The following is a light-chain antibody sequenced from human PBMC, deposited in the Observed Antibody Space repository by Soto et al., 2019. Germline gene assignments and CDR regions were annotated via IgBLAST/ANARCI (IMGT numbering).Light chain of an antibody. CDR2: EVS. J-gene: IGLJ1*01. V-gene: IGLV2-14*01. Sequence: QSALTQPASVSGSPGQSITISCTGTSSDVGGYNYVSWYQQHPGKAPKLMIYEVSNRPSGVSNRFSGSKSGNTASLTISGLQAEYEADYYCQSSDSSLSAFHVFGTGTKVTVL. CDR1: SSDVGGYNY. CDR3: QSSDSSLSAFHV.